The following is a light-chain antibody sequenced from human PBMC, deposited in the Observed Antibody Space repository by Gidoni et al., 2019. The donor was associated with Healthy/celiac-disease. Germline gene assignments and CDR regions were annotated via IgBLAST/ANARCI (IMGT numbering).Light chain of an antibody. V-gene: IGKV3-11*01. CDR3: QQRSNWPS. CDR1: QSVSSY. Sequence: EIVLTQSPATLYLSPGERATLSCRASQSVSSYLAWYQQKPGQAPRLLIYDASNRATGIPARFSGSGSGTDFTLTISSLEPEDFAVYYFQQRSNWPSFGQGTKLEIK. J-gene: IGKJ2*01. CDR2: DAS.